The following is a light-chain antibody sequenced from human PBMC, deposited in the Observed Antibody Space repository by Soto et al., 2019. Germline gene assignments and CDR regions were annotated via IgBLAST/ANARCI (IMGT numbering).Light chain of an antibody. Sequence: QSALTQPASVSGSPGQSITISCTGTSSDVGRYNYVSWYQHHPGKAPKLMIYDVSNRPSGVSNRFSGSKSGNTASLTISGLPAEDEADYYCSSYTSSSTYVFGTGTKVTVL. J-gene: IGLJ1*01. V-gene: IGLV2-14*01. CDR2: DVS. CDR1: SSDVGRYNY. CDR3: SSYTSSSTYV.